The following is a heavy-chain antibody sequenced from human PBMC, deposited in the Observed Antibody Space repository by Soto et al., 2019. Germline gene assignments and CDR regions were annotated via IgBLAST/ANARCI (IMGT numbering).Heavy chain of an antibody. V-gene: IGHV4-34*01. J-gene: IGHJ3*02. Sequence: QLQLQQWGAGLLKPSETLSLTCAVYGGSFSGYYWSWIRQPPGKGLEWIGEINHSGSTNYNPSLKSRVTISVDTSKNQFSLKLSSVTAADTAVYYCATPRPDDSSGYYPGAFDIWGQGTMVTVSS. CDR2: INHSGST. CDR1: GGSFSGYY. D-gene: IGHD3-22*01. CDR3: ATPRPDDSSGYYPGAFDI.